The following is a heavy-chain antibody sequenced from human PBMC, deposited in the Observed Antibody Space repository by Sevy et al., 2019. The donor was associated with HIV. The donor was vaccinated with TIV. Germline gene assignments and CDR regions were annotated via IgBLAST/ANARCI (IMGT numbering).Heavy chain of an antibody. V-gene: IGHV4-59*01. CDR3: ARAWQGYYYAMDV. CDR1: GDSISNYY. Sequence: SETLSLTCSVSGDSISNYYWTWIRQPPGKGLEWVGYFYYNGRTHYNPSLKSGVNISVDTYKNQFSLKLRAMPAADTAGYDCARAWQGYYYAMDVWGQGTTVTVSS. CDR2: FYYNGRT. J-gene: IGHJ6*02.